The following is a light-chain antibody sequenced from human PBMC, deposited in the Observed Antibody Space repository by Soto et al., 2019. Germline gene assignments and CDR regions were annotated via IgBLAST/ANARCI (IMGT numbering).Light chain of an antibody. J-gene: IGLJ1*01. Sequence: QSALTQPASVSASPGQSITISCTGTSSDVGGYNYVSWYQQHPDKVPKLMIYEVKYRPSGVSDRFSGSKSGSTASPTISGLQAEDEADYYCSSYTSSSAWVFGTGTKVTVL. CDR3: SSYTSSSAWV. CDR1: SSDVGGYNY. V-gene: IGLV2-14*03. CDR2: EVK.